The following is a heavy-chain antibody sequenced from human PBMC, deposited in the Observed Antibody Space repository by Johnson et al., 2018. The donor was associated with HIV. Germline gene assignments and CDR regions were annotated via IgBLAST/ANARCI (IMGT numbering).Heavy chain of an antibody. V-gene: IGHV3-30*02. CDR1: GFTFSSYG. Sequence: QVQLVESGGGVVQPGGSLRLSCAASGFTFSSYGMHWVRQAPGKGLEWVAFIRYDGSNKYFADSVKGRFTISRDNSKNTLYLQMNSLRAEDTAVYYCARAVRIGVGGTVLGASDIWGQGTMVTVSS. CDR2: IRYDGSNK. CDR3: ARAVRIGVGGTVLGASDI. D-gene: IGHD6-13*01. J-gene: IGHJ3*02.